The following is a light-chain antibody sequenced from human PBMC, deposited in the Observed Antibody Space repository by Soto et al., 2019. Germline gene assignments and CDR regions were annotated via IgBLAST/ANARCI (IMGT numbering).Light chain of an antibody. Sequence: EIVLTQSPGTLSLSPGERATLSCRASQSVSTSSLAWYQQKPGQAPSLLNYGASSRATGMPDRVCGSGSAADFTLSISRLEPEDFAMYYCQQYYSSPNTFGQGTKLAIK. V-gene: IGKV3-20*01. CDR2: GAS. CDR3: QQYYSSPNT. CDR1: QSVSTSS. J-gene: IGKJ2*01.